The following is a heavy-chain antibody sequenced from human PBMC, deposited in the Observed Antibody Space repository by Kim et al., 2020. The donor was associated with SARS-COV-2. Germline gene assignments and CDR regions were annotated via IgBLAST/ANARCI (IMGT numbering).Heavy chain of an antibody. Sequence: DAVKGRLTISRDNSKNTLYLQMNSLRAEDTAVYYCARGPVVVVAAAPFDYWGQGTLVTVSS. D-gene: IGHD2-15*01. V-gene: IGHV3-30*07. J-gene: IGHJ4*02. CDR3: ARGPVVVVAAAPFDY.